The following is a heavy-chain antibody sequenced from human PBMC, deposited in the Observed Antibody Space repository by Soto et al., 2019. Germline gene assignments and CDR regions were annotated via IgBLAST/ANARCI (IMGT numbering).Heavy chain of an antibody. CDR1: GYSISSDYY. V-gene: IGHV4-38-2*01. D-gene: IGHD3-22*01. Sequence: PSETLSLTCADSGYSISSDYYWGWIRQPPGKGLGGVGSIYHSGSTYYNASLNSRVTISEDTSNNQLSLNLGSVTAADTAVYYCARFYYDSGAYYYDYFDYWGQGTLVTVSS. J-gene: IGHJ4*02. CDR2: IYHSGST. CDR3: ARFYYDSGAYYYDYFDY.